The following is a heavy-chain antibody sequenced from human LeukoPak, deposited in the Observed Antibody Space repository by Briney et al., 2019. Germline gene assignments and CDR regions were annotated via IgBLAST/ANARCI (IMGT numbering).Heavy chain of an antibody. J-gene: IGHJ4*02. CDR2: IYSSGDT. D-gene: IGHD2-21*02. Sequence: PGGSLRLSCAASGFTVSSNYMSWVRQAPGKGLEWVSLIYSSGDTYYGDSVKGRFTISRDNAKNSVSLQMNSLRVEDTAVYFCASDQVTGVSDNWGEGARVTVS. V-gene: IGHV3-53*01. CDR1: GFTVSSNY. CDR3: ASDQVTGVSDN.